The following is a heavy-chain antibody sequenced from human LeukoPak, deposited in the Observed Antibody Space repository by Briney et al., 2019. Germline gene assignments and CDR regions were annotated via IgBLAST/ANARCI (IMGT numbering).Heavy chain of an antibody. J-gene: IGHJ4*02. CDR3: ARGLLVAAGIDY. CDR2: IKQDGSEK. V-gene: IGHV3-7*04. Sequence: GGSLRLSCAASGFTFSRYWMSWVRQAPGKGLEWVANIKQDGSEKNYVDSVKGRFTISRDNAKNSLYMQMNSLRAEDTAIYYCARGLLVAAGIDYWGQGALVTVSS. CDR1: GFTFSRYW. D-gene: IGHD6-13*01.